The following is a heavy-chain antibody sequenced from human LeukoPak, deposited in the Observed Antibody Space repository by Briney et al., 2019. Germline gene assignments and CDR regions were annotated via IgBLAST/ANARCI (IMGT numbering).Heavy chain of an antibody. Sequence: GGSLRLSCAASGFSVGSNYMNWVRQAPGKGLEWVSILYIGSTTYYTDSVKGRFTISRDNSRNKLYLHMTNLRVEDTAVYFCARVGDHYHWYLDLWGRGSLLTVSS. CDR3: ARVGDHYHWYLDL. V-gene: IGHV3-53*01. D-gene: IGHD3-10*01. CDR2: LYIGSTT. J-gene: IGHJ2*01. CDR1: GFSVGSNY.